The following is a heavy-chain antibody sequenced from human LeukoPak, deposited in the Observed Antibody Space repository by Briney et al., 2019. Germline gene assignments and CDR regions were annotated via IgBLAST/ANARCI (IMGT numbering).Heavy chain of an antibody. Sequence: SETLSLTCAVYGGSFSGYYWSWIRQPPGKGLEWIGEINHSGSTNYNPSLKSRVTISVDTSKNQFSLRLSSVTAADTAVYYCARDSRSTPVVTGAFDIWGQGTMVTVSS. CDR3: ARDSRSTPVVTGAFDI. D-gene: IGHD2-21*02. CDR1: GGSFSGYY. CDR2: INHSGST. V-gene: IGHV4-34*01. J-gene: IGHJ3*02.